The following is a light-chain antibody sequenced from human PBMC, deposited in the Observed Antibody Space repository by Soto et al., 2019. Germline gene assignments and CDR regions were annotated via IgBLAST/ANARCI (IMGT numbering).Light chain of an antibody. V-gene: IGKV3-20*01. Sequence: EIVLTQSPGTLSLSPGERATLSCRASQSVSSSYLAWYQQKPGQAPRLLIYGASSRATGIPDRFSGSGSGTDFPLTISRLEPEDCAVYYCQQYGSSPPYTCGQGTKLEIK. CDR1: QSVSSSY. CDR2: GAS. CDR3: QQYGSSPPYT. J-gene: IGKJ2*01.